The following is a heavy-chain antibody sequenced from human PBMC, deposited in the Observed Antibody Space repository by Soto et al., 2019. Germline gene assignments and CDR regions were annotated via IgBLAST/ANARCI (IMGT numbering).Heavy chain of an antibody. CDR2: ISSNSAYI. V-gene: IGHV3-21*01. Sequence: GGTLRLSCAASGDTFRSFTMNWVGQGPGKGLEWVSTISSNSAYIYYTDALRGRFTISRDNAKNSLHLQMNSLRAEDTAVYYCTIVVSLDRRAPGCTVPWGPGILVT. CDR3: TIVVSLDRRAPGCTVP. CDR1: GDTFRSFT. J-gene: IGHJ5*02. D-gene: IGHD1-20*01.